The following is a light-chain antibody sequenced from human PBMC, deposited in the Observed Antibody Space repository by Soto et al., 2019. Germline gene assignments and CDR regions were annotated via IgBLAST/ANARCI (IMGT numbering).Light chain of an antibody. Sequence: QSALTQPRSVSGSPGQSVTVSCTGTSSDVGNYIYVTWYQQHPGKAPKVLIYDVSKRPSGVPDRFSGSKSGNTASLTISGLQPEDEADYYCCPYAGSYTWVFGGGTKLTVL. V-gene: IGLV2-11*01. J-gene: IGLJ3*02. CDR2: DVS. CDR3: CPYAGSYTWV. CDR1: SSDVGNYIY.